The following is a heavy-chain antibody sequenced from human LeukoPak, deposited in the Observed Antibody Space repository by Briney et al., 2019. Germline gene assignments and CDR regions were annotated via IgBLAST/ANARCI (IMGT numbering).Heavy chain of an antibody. CDR2: ISSSSSTI. CDR3: ARVGPLGALYCSSTSCSDYFDY. J-gene: IGHJ4*02. Sequence: GGSLRLSCAASGFTFSSYSMNWVRQAPGKGLEWVSYISSSSSTIYYADSVKGRFTISRDNAKNSLYLQMNSLRAEDTAVYYCARVGPLGALYCSSTSCSDYFDYWGQGTLVTVSS. CDR1: GFTFSSYS. D-gene: IGHD2-2*01. V-gene: IGHV3-48*01.